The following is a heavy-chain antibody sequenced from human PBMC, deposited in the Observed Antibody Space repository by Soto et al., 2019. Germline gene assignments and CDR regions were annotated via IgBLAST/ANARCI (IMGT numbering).Heavy chain of an antibody. J-gene: IGHJ6*03. CDR3: ARGGRGISYYYYYYMDV. D-gene: IGHD3-10*01. CDR1: GGSFSGYY. Sequence: QVQLQQWGAGLLKPSETLSLTCAVYGGSFSGYYWSWIRQPPGKGLEWIGEINHSGSTNYNPSLKSRVTISVDTSKNQFSLKLSSVTAADTAVYYWARGGRGISYYYYYYMDVWGKGTTVTVSS. CDR2: INHSGST. V-gene: IGHV4-34*01.